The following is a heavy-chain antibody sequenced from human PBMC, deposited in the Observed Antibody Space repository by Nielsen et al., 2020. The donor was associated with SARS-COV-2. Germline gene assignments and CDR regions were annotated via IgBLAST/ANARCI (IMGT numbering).Heavy chain of an antibody. D-gene: IGHD3-16*01. Sequence: GGSLRLSCAASGFDFSHHGIHWVRHAPGKGLEWVAHISYEGRNRGYADSVKGRFTISRDNSKNTGFLQMNSLRPEDTAFYFCARNPNYGNEFIIDSWGQGTLVTVPS. J-gene: IGHJ5*01. V-gene: IGHV3-33*05. CDR3: ARNPNYGNEFIIDS. CDR1: GFDFSHHG. CDR2: ISYEGRNR.